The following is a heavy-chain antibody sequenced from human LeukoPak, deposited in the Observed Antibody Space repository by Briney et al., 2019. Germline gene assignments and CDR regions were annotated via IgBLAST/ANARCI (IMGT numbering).Heavy chain of an antibody. D-gene: IGHD2-2*01. Sequence: PGRSLRLSCAASGFTFSSYSMNWVRQAPGKGPEWVSSIGSSGSYIFYADSVKGRFAISRDNAKNSLSLQMNSLRAEDTAIYYCTRGTFGGDCSRTSCFSFDYWGQGTLVTVSS. CDR3: TRGTFGGDCSRTSCFSFDY. CDR1: GFTFSSYS. CDR2: IGSSGSYI. J-gene: IGHJ4*02. V-gene: IGHV3-21*01.